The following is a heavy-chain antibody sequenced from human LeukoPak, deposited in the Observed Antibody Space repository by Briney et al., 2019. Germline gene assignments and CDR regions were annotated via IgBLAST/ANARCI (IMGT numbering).Heavy chain of an antibody. J-gene: IGHJ4*02. D-gene: IGHD3-22*01. CDR1: GYTFTSYY. CDR2: INPSGGST. Sequence: ASVKVSCKASGYTFTSYYMHWVRQAPGQGLEWMGIINPSGGSTSYAQKFQGRVTMTRDTSTSTVYMELSSLRSEDTAVYYCARHTYYYDSSGYFFDYWGQGTLVTVSS. V-gene: IGHV1-46*01. CDR3: ARHTYYYDSSGYFFDY.